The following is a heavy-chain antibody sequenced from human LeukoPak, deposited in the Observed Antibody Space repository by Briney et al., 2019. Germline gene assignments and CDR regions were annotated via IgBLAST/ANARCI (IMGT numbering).Heavy chain of an antibody. CDR3: ARSHSGSLRAPFDY. J-gene: IGHJ4*02. V-gene: IGHV1-18*01. D-gene: IGHD3-22*01. CDR2: INAYNGDT. Sequence: ASVKVSCKASGYTFTNYGLIWVRQAPGQGLEWMGWINAYNGDTKYGQKFQGRVTMTTDKATSTAHMELRNVRSDDTAVYYCARSHSGSLRAPFDYWGQGTVVSVS. CDR1: GYTFTNYG.